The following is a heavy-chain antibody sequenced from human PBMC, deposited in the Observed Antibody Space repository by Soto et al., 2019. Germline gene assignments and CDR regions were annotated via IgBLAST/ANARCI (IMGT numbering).Heavy chain of an antibody. Sequence: QVQLVESGGGVVQPGRSLRLSCAASGFTFSSYAMHWVRQAPGKVLEGVAVVSHDGKTEYHAASVKGRFTISRDTSANILTLTMTSLRDEDTAVYYCGREPYISGHYSGGCDVWGQGTMVTVSS. D-gene: IGHD3-22*01. J-gene: IGHJ3*01. CDR1: GFTFSSYA. CDR2: VSHDGKTE. V-gene: IGHV3-30*04. CDR3: GREPYISGHYSGGCDV.